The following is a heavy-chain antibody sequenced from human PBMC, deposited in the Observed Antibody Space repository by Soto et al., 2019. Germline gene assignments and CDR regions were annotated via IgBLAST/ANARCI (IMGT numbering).Heavy chain of an antibody. CDR2: IYSGGST. J-gene: IGHJ6*02. Sequence: VRLSCAASGFTVSSNYMSWVRQAPGKGLEWVSVIYSGGSTYYADSVKGRFTISRDNSKNTLYLQMNSLRAEDTAVYYCARESGSLYYYYGMDVWGQGTTVTVSS. V-gene: IGHV3-53*01. D-gene: IGHD6-6*01. CDR3: ARESGSLYYYYGMDV. CDR1: GFTVSSNY.